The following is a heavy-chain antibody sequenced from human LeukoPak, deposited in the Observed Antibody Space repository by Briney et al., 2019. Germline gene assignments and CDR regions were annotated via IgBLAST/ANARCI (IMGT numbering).Heavy chain of an antibody. CDR1: GGAFSSYA. J-gene: IGHJ3*02. V-gene: IGHV1-69*06. D-gene: IGHD3-22*01. Sequence: ASVKVSCKASGGAFSSYAISWVRQAPGQGLEWMGGIIPIFGTANYAQKFQGRVTITADKSTSTAYMELSSLRSEGTAVYYCATDHYYDSSGYYDRGDAFDIWGQGTMVTVSS. CDR3: ATDHYYDSSGYYDRGDAFDI. CDR2: IIPIFGTA.